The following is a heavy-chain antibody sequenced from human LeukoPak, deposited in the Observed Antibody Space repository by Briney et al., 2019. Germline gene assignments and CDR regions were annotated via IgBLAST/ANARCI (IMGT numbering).Heavy chain of an antibody. D-gene: IGHD3-22*01. CDR3: ARNYYDSNGYPDS. V-gene: IGHV7-4-1*02. J-gene: IGHJ5*01. CDR1: GGTFTNFA. Sequence: GASVKVSCKASGGTFTNFAISWVRQAPGQGLEWMGWINTNTGNPTYAQGFTGRFVFSLDTSVSTAYLQISGLKAEDTAVYYCARNYYDSNGYPDSWGQGTLVTVSS. CDR2: INTNTGNP.